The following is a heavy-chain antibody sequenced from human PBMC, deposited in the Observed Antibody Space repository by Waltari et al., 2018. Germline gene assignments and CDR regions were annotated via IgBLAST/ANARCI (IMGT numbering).Heavy chain of an antibody. CDR1: GGSFSGYY. Sequence: QVQLQQWGAGLLKPSETLSLTCAVYGGSFSGYYWSWIRQPPGKGLEWIGEINHSGSTNYTPSLKSRVTISVDTSKNQFSLKLSSVTAADTAVYYCARGFYMQDAFDIWGQGTMVTVSS. V-gene: IGHV4-34*01. CDR2: INHSGST. CDR3: ARGFYMQDAFDI. D-gene: IGHD4-4*01. J-gene: IGHJ3*02.